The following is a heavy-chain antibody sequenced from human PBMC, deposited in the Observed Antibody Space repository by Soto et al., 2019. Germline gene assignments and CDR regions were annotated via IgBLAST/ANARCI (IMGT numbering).Heavy chain of an antibody. J-gene: IGHJ4*02. CDR1: GGTFSSYT. Sequence: QVRLVQSGAEVKKPGSSVKVSCKASGGTFSSYTISWVRQAPGQGLEWMGRIIPILGIANYAQKFQGRVTITADKSTSTAYMELSSLRSEDTAVYYCASEPEGAHDYGDYWGQGTLVTVSS. CDR2: IIPILGIA. D-gene: IGHD3-16*01. CDR3: ASEPEGAHDYGDY. V-gene: IGHV1-69*02.